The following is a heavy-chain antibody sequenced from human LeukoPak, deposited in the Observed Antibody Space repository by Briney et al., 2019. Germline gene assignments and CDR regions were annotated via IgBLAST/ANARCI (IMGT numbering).Heavy chain of an antibody. J-gene: IGHJ4*02. Sequence: SVKVSCKASGGTFSSYAISWVRQAPGQGLEWMGRIIPIFGTANYAQKFQGRVTITTDESTSTACMELSSLRSEDTAVYYCARQQASSGWDGGLCYWGQGTLVTVSS. CDR2: IIPIFGTA. CDR1: GGTFSSYA. D-gene: IGHD6-19*01. CDR3: ARQQASSGWDGGLCY. V-gene: IGHV1-69*05.